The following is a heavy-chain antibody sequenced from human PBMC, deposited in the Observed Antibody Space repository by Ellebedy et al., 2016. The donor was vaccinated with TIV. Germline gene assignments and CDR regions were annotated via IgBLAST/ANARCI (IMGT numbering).Heavy chain of an antibody. CDR3: ASGSWGGDCYSSGAFDI. Sequence: GESLKISXAASGFTVSSSYMSWVRQAPGKGLEWVSVIYSGGSTYYADSVKGRFTISRHNSKNTLYLQMNSLRAEDTAVYYCASGSWGGDCYSSGAFDIWGLGTMVTVSS. D-gene: IGHD2-21*02. J-gene: IGHJ3*02. CDR2: IYSGGST. CDR1: GFTVSSSY. V-gene: IGHV3-53*04.